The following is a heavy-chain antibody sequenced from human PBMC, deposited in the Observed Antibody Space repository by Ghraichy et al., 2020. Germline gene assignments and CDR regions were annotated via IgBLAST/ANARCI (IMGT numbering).Heavy chain of an antibody. J-gene: IGHJ6*02. D-gene: IGHD1-14*01. Sequence: SETLSLTCTVSGDSINSYSWSWIRQSAGKGLEWIGRIFTSGSTHYNPSLKSRVTMSADTSKNQFSLKLDSVTAADTAVYYCARGHYNSRLYFHNVDIWGQGTSVTVSS. CDR1: GDSINSYS. V-gene: IGHV4-4*07. CDR3: ARGHYNSRLYFHNVDI. CDR2: IFTSGST.